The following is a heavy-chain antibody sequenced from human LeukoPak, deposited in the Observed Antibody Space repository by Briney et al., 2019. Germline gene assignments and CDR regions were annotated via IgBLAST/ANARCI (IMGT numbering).Heavy chain of an antibody. J-gene: IGHJ5*02. CDR3: ARDGDYYDSSGYSWFDP. D-gene: IGHD3-22*01. V-gene: IGHV4-59*01. Sequence: SETLSLTCTVSGGSISSYYCSWIRQPPGKGLEWIGYIYYSGSTNYNPSLKSRVTVSVDTSKNQFSLKLSSVTAADTAVYYCARDGDYYDSSGYSWFDPWGQGTLVTVCS. CDR1: GGSISSYY. CDR2: IYYSGST.